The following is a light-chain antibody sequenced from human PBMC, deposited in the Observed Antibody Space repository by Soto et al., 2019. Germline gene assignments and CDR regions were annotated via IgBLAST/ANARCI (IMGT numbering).Light chain of an antibody. CDR2: EGS. CDR3: CSYAGSYAV. Sequence: QSVLTQPASVSGSPGQSITISCTGTSSDVGSYNLVSWYQQHPGKAPKLMIYEGSKRPSGVSNRFSGSKSGNTASLTISGLQAEDEADYYCCSYAGSYAVFGGGTQLTVL. V-gene: IGLV2-23*01. CDR1: SSDVGSYNL. J-gene: IGLJ7*01.